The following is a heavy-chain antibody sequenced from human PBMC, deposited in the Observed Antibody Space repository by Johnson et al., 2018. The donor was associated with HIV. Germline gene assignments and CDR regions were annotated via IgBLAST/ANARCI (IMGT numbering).Heavy chain of an antibody. Sequence: VHLVESGGGLVQRGGSLRLSCAASGFTVSSNYMTWVRQAPGKGLEWVSVIYSGGSTYYADSVKGRFTISRDNSKNTLYLQMNSLRAEDTAVYYCARERARQELGLDGAFDIWGQGTTVSVS. V-gene: IGHV3-66*01. CDR1: GFTVSSNY. CDR2: IYSGGST. CDR3: ARERARQELGLDGAFDI. D-gene: IGHD6-13*01. J-gene: IGHJ3*02.